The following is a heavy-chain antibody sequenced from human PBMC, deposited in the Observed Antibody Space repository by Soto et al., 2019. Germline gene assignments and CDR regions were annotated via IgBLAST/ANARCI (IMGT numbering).Heavy chain of an antibody. CDR3: ARDSMTYAFDI. J-gene: IGHJ3*02. V-gene: IGHV4-59*01. Sequence: SETLSLTCTVSGGSISSYYWSRIRQPPGKGLEWNGYIYYSGSTNYNPSLKSRVTISENTSKNQFSLRLSSVTAADTAVYYCARDSMTYAFDIWGQGTMVTVSS. D-gene: IGHD3-22*01. CDR2: IYYSGST. CDR1: GGSISSYY.